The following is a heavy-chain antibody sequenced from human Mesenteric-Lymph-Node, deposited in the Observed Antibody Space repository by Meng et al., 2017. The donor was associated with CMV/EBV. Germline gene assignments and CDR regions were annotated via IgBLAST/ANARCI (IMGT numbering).Heavy chain of an antibody. D-gene: IGHD1-26*01. CDR2: ISSSSSYI. Sequence: GESLKISCAASGFTFSSYSMNWVRQAPGKGLEWVSSISSSSSYIYYADSVKGRFTISRDNAKNSLYLQMNSLRAEDTAFYYCARSGIVGVTESDYWGQGTLVTVSS. V-gene: IGHV3-21*04. J-gene: IGHJ4*02. CDR3: ARSGIVGVTESDY. CDR1: GFTFSSYS.